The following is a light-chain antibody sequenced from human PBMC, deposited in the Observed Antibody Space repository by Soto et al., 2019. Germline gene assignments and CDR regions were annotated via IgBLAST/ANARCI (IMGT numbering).Light chain of an antibody. CDR2: EVS. V-gene: IGLV2-14*01. CDR3: SSYTTTTTWV. J-gene: IGLJ3*02. CDR1: SSDVGAYNY. Sequence: QSALTQPASVSGSPGQSITISCTGTSSDVGAYNYVSWYQQHPGKVPKLLIYEVSNRPSGVSNRFSASKSGNTASLTISGLRAEDEADYYCSSYTTTTTWVFGGGTQLTVL.